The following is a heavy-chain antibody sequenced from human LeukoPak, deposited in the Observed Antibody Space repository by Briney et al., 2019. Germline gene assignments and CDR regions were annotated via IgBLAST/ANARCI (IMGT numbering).Heavy chain of an antibody. CDR2: ISYDGSNK. D-gene: IGHD3-9*01. CDR1: GFTFSSYA. CDR3: AKDGPRVLRYFDWLLVGYGMDV. Sequence: GGSLRLSCAASGFTFSSYAMSWVRQAPGKGLEWVSVISYDGSNKYYADSVKGRFTISRDNSKNTLYLQMNSLRAEDTAVYYCAKDGPRVLRYFDWLLVGYGMDVWGQGTTVTVSS. V-gene: IGHV3-30*18. J-gene: IGHJ6*02.